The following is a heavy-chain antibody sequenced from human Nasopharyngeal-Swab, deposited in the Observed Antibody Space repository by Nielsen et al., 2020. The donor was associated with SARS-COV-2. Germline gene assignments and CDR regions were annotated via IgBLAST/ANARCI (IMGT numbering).Heavy chain of an antibody. CDR1: GTTFSSYS. D-gene: IGHD6-19*01. CDR2: LSSSSSTI. J-gene: IGHJ4*02. CDR3: ARAIAVAGEDDY. V-gene: IGHV3-48*01. Sequence: GEPPMISRAASGTTFSSYSMNWVRQAPGKGLEWVSYLSSSSSTIYYADSVKGRFTISRDNAKNTLYLQMNSLRGEDTAVYYCARAIAVAGEDDYWGQGTLVTVSS.